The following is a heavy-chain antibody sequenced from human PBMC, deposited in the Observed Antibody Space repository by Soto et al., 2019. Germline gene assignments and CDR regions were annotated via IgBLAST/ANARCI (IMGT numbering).Heavy chain of an antibody. Sequence: ASVKVSCKASGYTFTSYAMHWVRQAPGQRLEWMGWINAGNGNTKYSQKFQGRVTITRDTSASTAYMELSSLRSEDTAVYYCARHGTYCSGGSCYNAFDIWGQGTMVTVSS. D-gene: IGHD2-15*01. CDR1: GYTFTSYA. CDR3: ARHGTYCSGGSCYNAFDI. CDR2: INAGNGNT. V-gene: IGHV1-3*01. J-gene: IGHJ3*02.